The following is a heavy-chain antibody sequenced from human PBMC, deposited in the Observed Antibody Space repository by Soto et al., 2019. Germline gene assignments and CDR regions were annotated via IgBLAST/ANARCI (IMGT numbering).Heavy chain of an antibody. CDR1: GFIFSSYG. CDR3: AKEVHCGGDSCSWSEGFDY. CDR2: ISYEGSHK. J-gene: IGHJ4*02. Sequence: QVQLVESGGGVVQPGRSLRLSCAASGFIFSSYGMHWVRQAPGKGLEWVAVISYEGSHKYYADSVKGRFTITRDNSKNTLYLQMNSLRPEDRAVDYCAKEVHCGGDSCSWSEGFDYWGQGTLLTVSS. V-gene: IGHV3-30*18. D-gene: IGHD2-15*01.